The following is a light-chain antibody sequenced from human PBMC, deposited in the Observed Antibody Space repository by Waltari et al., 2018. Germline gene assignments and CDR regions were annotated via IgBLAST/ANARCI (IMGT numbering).Light chain of an antibody. CDR1: SSNIGSNT. Sequence: QSVLTQPPSASGTPGQRVTISCSGSSSNIGSNTVNWYQQLPGTAPKLRIYGDNRRPSGVADRFSGSKSGTSVSLVISGLQSEDEADYYCAVWDGSLNHYVFGAGTKITVL. CDR2: GDN. CDR3: AVWDGSLNHYV. V-gene: IGLV1-44*01. J-gene: IGLJ1*01.